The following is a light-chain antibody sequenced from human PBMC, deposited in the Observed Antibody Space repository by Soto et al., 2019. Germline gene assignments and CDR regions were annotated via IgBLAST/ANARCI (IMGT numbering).Light chain of an antibody. J-gene: IGKJ5*01. CDR3: HQTYSPPLT. V-gene: IGKV1-27*01. CDR2: SAS. Sequence: DFQMTQSPSYLSASIGDRVTVSCRASQDISDHVDWYQQKPGKPPKLLIYSASTLYSGVPSRFSGSGSGTDFTLTICNLRPEDFATYYCHQTYSPPLTFGQGTRLEIK. CDR1: QDISDH.